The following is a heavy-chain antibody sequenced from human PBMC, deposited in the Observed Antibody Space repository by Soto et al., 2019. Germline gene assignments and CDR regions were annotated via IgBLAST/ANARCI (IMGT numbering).Heavy chain of an antibody. D-gene: IGHD2-15*01. CDR2: INPSGGST. CDR1: GYTFTSYY. V-gene: IGHV1-46*01. CDR3: ARGRADCSGGSCYALYYFDY. J-gene: IGHJ4*02. Sequence: SVKVSCKASGYTFTSYYIHCVRQAPGQGLELMGIINPSGGSTSYAQKFQGRVTMTRDTSTSTVYMELSSLRSEDTAVYYCARGRADCSGGSCYALYYFDYWGQGTLVTVSS.